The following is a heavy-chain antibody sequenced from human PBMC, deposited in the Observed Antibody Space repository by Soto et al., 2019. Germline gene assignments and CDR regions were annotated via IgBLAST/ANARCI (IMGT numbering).Heavy chain of an antibody. V-gene: IGHV3-15*01. D-gene: IGHD2-2*01. Sequence: EVQLVESGGGLVKPGGSLRLSCAASGFTFSNAWMSWVRQAPGKGLEWVGRIKSKTDGGTTDYAAPVKGRFTISRDESSNRLYLQMNSLKTEDTAVYYCATIGVVVPGGAFAIWGQGTMVPVSS. CDR1: GFTFSNAW. CDR2: IKSKTDGGTT. CDR3: ATIGVVVPGGAFAI. J-gene: IGHJ3*02.